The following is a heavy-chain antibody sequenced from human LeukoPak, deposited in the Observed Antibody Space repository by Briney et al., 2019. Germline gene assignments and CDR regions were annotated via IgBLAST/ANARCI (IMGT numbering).Heavy chain of an antibody. J-gene: IGHJ4*02. CDR1: GFTFDDYA. CDR2: ISWNSGSI. V-gene: IGHV3-9*01. CDR3: AKGTIIAVAGDVDY. D-gene: IGHD6-19*01. Sequence: PGGSLRLSCAASGFTFDDYAMPWVRHAPGKGLEWVSGISWNSGSIGYADSVKGRFTISRDNAKNSLYLQMNSLRAEDTALYYCAKGTIIAVAGDVDYWGQGTLVTVSS.